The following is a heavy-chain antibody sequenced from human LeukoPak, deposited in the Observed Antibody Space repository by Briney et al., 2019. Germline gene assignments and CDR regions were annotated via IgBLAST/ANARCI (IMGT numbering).Heavy chain of an antibody. V-gene: IGHV4-31*03. CDR3: ARDCSGGSCKGTDAFDI. Sequence: SQTLSLTCTVSGGSISSGGYYWSWIRQHPEKGLEWIGYIYYSGSTYYNPSLKSRVTISVDTSKNQFSLKLSSVTAADTAVYYCARDCSGGSCKGTDAFDIWGQGTMVTVSS. CDR2: IYYSGST. CDR1: GGSISSGGYY. J-gene: IGHJ3*02. D-gene: IGHD2-15*01.